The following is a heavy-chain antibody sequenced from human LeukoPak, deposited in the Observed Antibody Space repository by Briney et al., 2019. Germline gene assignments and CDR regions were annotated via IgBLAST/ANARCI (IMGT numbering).Heavy chain of an antibody. CDR2: ISSSSSYI. CDR1: GFTFSSYS. V-gene: IGHV3-21*01. Sequence: GGSLRLSCAASGFTFSSYSMNWVRQAPGKGLEWVSPISSSSSYIYYADSVKGRFTISRDNAKNSLYLQMNSLRAEDTAVYYCARDIKMEWELLDYYYGMDVWGQGTTVTVSS. CDR3: ARDIKMEWELLDYYYGMDV. J-gene: IGHJ6*02. D-gene: IGHD1-26*01.